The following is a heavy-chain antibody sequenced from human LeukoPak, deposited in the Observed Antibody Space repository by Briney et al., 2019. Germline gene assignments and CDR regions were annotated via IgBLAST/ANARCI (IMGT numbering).Heavy chain of an antibody. Sequence: GGSLRLSCAASGFTFSSYSMNWVRQAPGKGLEWVSSISSSSSYIYYADSVKGRFTISRHNAENSLYLQMNSLRAEDTAVYYCARDASIAAKGFDAFDIWGQGTMVTVSS. CDR3: ARDASIAAKGFDAFDI. J-gene: IGHJ3*02. CDR1: GFTFSSYS. D-gene: IGHD6-6*01. CDR2: ISSSSSYI. V-gene: IGHV3-21*01.